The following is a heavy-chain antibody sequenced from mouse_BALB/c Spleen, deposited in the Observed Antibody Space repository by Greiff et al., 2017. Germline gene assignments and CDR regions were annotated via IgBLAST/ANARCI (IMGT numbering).Heavy chain of an antibody. Sequence: QVQLQQSGAELAKPGASVKMSCKASGYTFTSYWMHWVKQRPGQGLEWIGYINPSTGYTEYNQKFKDKATLTADKSSSTAYMQLSSLTSEDSAVYYCARSGNWDGYFEVWGAGTTVTVSS. V-gene: IGHV1-7*01. J-gene: IGHJ1*01. CDR2: INPSTGYT. CDR3: ARSGNWDGYFEV. D-gene: IGHD4-1*01. CDR1: GYTFTSYW.